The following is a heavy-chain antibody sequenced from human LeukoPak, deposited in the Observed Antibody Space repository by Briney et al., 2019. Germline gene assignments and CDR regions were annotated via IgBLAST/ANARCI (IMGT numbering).Heavy chain of an antibody. D-gene: IGHD3-22*01. CDR1: GFTFSGYA. CDR3: AKDPPYYYDSSGYGY. Sequence: GGSLRLSCAASGFTFSGYAMSWVRQAPGKGLEWVSAISGSGGSTYCADSVKGRFTISRDNSKNTLYLQMNSLRAEDTAVYYCAKDPPYYYDSSGYGYWGQGTLVTVSS. V-gene: IGHV3-23*01. J-gene: IGHJ4*02. CDR2: ISGSGGST.